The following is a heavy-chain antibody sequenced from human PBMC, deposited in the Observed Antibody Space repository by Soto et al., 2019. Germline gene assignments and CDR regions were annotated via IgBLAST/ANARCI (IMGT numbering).Heavy chain of an antibody. V-gene: IGHV3-48*03. CDR2: ISSSGSTI. J-gene: IGHJ4*02. CDR1: GFTFSSYE. D-gene: IGHD6-13*01. CDR3: AGGQYSRGGGYFDY. Sequence: EVQLVESGGGLVQPGGSLRLSCAASGFTFSSYEMNWVRQAPGKGLEWVSYISSSGSTIYYADSVKGRFTISRDNAKNSLYLQKNSLGAEGTGVYYCAGGQYSRGGGYFDYWGQETLVTVSS.